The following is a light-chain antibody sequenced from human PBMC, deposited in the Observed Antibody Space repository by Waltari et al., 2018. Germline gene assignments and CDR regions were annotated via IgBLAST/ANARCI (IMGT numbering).Light chain of an antibody. CDR3: QQSYT. CDR1: QTNSEY. J-gene: IGKJ4*01. CDR2: GAS. Sequence: DIEMTQSPSSLSASVGESVTITCRASQTNSEYLNWYQQKPWKAPKLLIYGASSLQSGVPSRFSGSGSGTDFTFSITSLQPEDSATYYCQQSYTFGGGTKVEIK. V-gene: IGKV1-39*01.